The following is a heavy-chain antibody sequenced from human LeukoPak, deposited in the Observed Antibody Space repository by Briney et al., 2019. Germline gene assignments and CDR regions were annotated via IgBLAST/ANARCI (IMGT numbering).Heavy chain of an antibody. J-gene: IGHJ3*02. CDR1: GGSISSSSYY. V-gene: IGHV4-39*07. CDR2: IYYSGST. Sequence: SETLSLTCTVSGGSISSSSYYWGWIRQPPGKGLEWIGSIYYSGSTYYNPSLKSRVTISVDTSKNQFSLKMSSVTAADTAIYYCARGIAAAPERAFDIWGQGTMVTVSS. CDR3: ARGIAAAPERAFDI. D-gene: IGHD6-13*01.